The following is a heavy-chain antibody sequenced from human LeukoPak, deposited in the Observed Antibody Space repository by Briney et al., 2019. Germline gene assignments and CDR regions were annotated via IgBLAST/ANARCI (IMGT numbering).Heavy chain of an antibody. J-gene: IGHJ4*02. D-gene: IGHD1-26*01. Sequence: GRSLRLSCAASGFSFSRYGMHWVRQAPGKGLEWVAVIWYNGSNKNYVDSVKGRFTISRDNSENMVYLQMNILRVEDTATYYCARELRGSGSYYDSWGQGTLVTVSS. CDR2: IWYNGSNK. CDR1: GFSFSRYG. V-gene: IGHV3-33*01. CDR3: ARELRGSGSYYDS.